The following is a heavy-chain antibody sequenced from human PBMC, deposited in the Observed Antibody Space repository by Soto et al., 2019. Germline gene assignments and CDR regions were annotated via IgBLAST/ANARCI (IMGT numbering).Heavy chain of an antibody. CDR1: GFTFSSYG. J-gene: IGHJ6*02. Sequence: QVQLVESGGGVVQPGRSLRLSCAASGFTFSSYGMHWVRQAPGKGLESVAVIWYDGSNKYYADSVKGRFTISRDNSKNTLYLQMNSLRAEDTAVYYCARGNYDFWSGPTYGMDVWGQGTTVTVSS. CDR2: IWYDGSNK. V-gene: IGHV3-33*01. CDR3: ARGNYDFWSGPTYGMDV. D-gene: IGHD3-3*01.